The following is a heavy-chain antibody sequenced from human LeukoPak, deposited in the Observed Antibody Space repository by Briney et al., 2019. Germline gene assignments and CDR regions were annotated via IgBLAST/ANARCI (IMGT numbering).Heavy chain of an antibody. V-gene: IGHV3-30*02. CDR3: AKDRVVAGADFDY. D-gene: IGHD2-2*01. CDR1: GFTFSSYG. Sequence: PGGSLRLSCAASGFTFSSYGMHWVRQAPGKGLEWVAFIRYDGSKKYYADSVKGRFTISRDNSKNTLDLQMNSLRAEDTAVYYCAKDRVVAGADFDYWGQGTLVTVSS. J-gene: IGHJ4*02. CDR2: IRYDGSKK.